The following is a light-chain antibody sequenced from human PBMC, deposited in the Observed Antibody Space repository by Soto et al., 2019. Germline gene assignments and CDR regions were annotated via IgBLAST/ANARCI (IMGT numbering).Light chain of an antibody. Sequence: DIQMTQSPSTLSASVGDRVTITCRASQSISSWLAWYQQKPGKAPKLLIYKASSLESGVPSRFSGSGSGTEFTLNISSLQPDDVTNYYCQQYNSYSLTFGGGTKVEIK. CDR1: QSISSW. V-gene: IGKV1-5*03. CDR3: QQYNSYSLT. J-gene: IGKJ4*01. CDR2: KAS.